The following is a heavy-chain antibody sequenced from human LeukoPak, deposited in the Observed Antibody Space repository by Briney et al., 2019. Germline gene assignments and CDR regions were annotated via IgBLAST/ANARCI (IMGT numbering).Heavy chain of an antibody. Sequence: GGSLRLSCAASGFTFSSYAMHWVRQAPGKGLEWVANIKQDGSEKYYMDSVRGRFTISRDNAKNSLYLQMNSLRAEDTAVYYCARRGDDYGGEDYWGQGTLVTVSS. CDR2: IKQDGSEK. CDR1: GFTFSSYA. V-gene: IGHV3-7*01. J-gene: IGHJ4*02. D-gene: IGHD4-23*01. CDR3: ARRGDDYGGEDY.